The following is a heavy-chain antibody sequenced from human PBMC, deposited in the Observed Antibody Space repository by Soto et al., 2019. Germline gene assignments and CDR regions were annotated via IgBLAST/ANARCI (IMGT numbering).Heavy chain of an antibody. CDR3: ARNRRETGDFDY. Sequence: QVQLVQSGAEVKKPGDSVKVSCKASGYTFTTYDVNWMRQSTGQGPEWLGWMNPYNVDTAYAQKFQRRVTLTRDTCMNTAYLELSSLRYGDAAVFYCARNRRETGDFDYWGQGTLVTVSS. CDR2: MNPYNVDT. CDR1: GYTFTTYD. J-gene: IGHJ4*02. V-gene: IGHV1-8*02. D-gene: IGHD7-27*01.